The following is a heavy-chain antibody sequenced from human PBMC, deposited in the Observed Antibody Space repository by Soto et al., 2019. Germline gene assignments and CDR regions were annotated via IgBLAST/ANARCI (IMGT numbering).Heavy chain of an antibody. D-gene: IGHD3-22*01. CDR2: IWYDGTDE. V-gene: IGHV3-33*03. CDR3: AKARSVGGTLIVGDYFDY. J-gene: IGHJ4*02. Sequence: GGSLRLSCAASGFSFRTYGMHWVRQAPGKGLEWVAVIWYDGTDEYYADSVKGRFTISRDNSKNTIYLQMNSLRAEDTAVYYCAKARSVGGTLIVGDYFDYWGQGTLVTVSS. CDR1: GFSFRTYG.